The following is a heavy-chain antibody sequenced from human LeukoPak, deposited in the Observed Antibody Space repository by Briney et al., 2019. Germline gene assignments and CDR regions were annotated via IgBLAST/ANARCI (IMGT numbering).Heavy chain of an antibody. Sequence: GGSLRLSCAASGLMFSTSGMHWVRQAPGKGLEWVAFIQYDGSEIYYADSLKGRFTISRDNSKNTLYLQMNSLRAEDTAVYYCAKDYAYSYVDYWGQGTLVTVSS. J-gene: IGHJ4*02. CDR2: IQYDGSEI. D-gene: IGHD5-18*01. CDR1: GLMFSTSG. CDR3: AKDYAYSYVDY. V-gene: IGHV3-30*02.